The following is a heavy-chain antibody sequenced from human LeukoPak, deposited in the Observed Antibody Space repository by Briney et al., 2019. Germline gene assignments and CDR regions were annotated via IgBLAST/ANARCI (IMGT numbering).Heavy chain of an antibody. V-gene: IGHV3-21*01. CDR1: GFTFSSYS. D-gene: IGHD5-12*01. CDR3: AREHSGYDFPGRDYYYMDV. J-gene: IGHJ6*03. CDR2: ISSSRSYI. Sequence: GGSLRLSCAASGFTFSSYSMNWVRQAPGKGLEWVSSISSSRSYIYYADSVKGRFTISRDNVKNSLYLQMNSLRAEDTAVYYCAREHSGYDFPGRDYYYMDVWGKGTTVTVSS.